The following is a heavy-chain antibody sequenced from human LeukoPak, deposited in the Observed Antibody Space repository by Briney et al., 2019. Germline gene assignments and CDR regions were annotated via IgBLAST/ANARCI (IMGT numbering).Heavy chain of an antibody. J-gene: IGHJ4*02. V-gene: IGHV1-2*02. CDR3: ARDSGYSSGRGGGLEDH. D-gene: IGHD6-19*01. CDR1: GYTFTGYY. Sequence: GASVKVSCKASGYTFTGYYMHWVRQAPGQGLEWMGWINPNSGGTNYAHKFQGRVTMTRDTSISTAYMELSRLRSDDTAVYYCARDSGYSSGRGGGLEDHWGQGTLVTVSS. CDR2: INPNSGGT.